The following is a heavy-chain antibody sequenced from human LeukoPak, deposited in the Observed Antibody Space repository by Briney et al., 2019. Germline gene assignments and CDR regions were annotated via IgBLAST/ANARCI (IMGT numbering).Heavy chain of an antibody. CDR1: GFTFSTYA. CDR2: TSSDGTVK. D-gene: IGHD2-2*01. V-gene: IGHV3-30-3*01. J-gene: IGHJ4*01. CDR3: ARDPVPAAARHFDY. Sequence: HPGRSLRLSCAASGFTFSTYAMHRVRQAPGKGLEWVAVTSSDGTVKYYPDSVKGRFTISRDNSKNTLYLQVNSLRPEDTGVYYCARDPVPAAARHFDYWGQGTLVTVSS.